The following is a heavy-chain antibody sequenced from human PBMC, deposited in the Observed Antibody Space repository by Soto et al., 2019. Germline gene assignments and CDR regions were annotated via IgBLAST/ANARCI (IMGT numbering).Heavy chain of an antibody. CDR2: VGGSGVDT. CDR1: GFTFSNYA. Sequence: EVDLLESGGGLVQPGGSLRLSCAASGFTFSNYALGWVRQAPGRGLEWVSSVGGSGVDTFYADSVKGRFTISRDNSRNMLTLQMNSLRAEDTAVYFCAKFYSAYDSLDSWGQGTLVTVS. D-gene: IGHD5-12*01. CDR3: AKFYSAYDSLDS. V-gene: IGHV3-23*01. J-gene: IGHJ4*02.